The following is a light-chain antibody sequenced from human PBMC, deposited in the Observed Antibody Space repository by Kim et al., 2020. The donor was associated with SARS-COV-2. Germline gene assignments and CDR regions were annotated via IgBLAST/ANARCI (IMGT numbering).Light chain of an antibody. CDR2: SAS. V-gene: IGKV3-15*01. Sequence: VSPGESATLSCRASQSVNINLAWYQQKPGQAPRLLVYSASTRATGIPARFSGTGSGTEFALTISSLQSEDSAVYYCQQYNNWLPYTFGQGTKLEI. CDR3: QQYNNWLPYT. J-gene: IGKJ2*01. CDR1: QSVNIN.